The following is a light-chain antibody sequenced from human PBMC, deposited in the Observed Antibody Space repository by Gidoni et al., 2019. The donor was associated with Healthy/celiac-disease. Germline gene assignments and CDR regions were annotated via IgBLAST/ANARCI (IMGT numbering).Light chain of an antibody. CDR1: QSISSY. CDR3: QQSYSTPRYT. Sequence: DIQMTQSPSSLSASVGDRVTITCRASQSISSYLNWYQQKPGKAPKLLIYAASSLKSGVPSRFSGSGSATDFTLTIISLQPEDFATYYCQQSYSTPRYTFGQGTKLEIK. J-gene: IGKJ2*01. CDR2: AAS. V-gene: IGKV1-39*01.